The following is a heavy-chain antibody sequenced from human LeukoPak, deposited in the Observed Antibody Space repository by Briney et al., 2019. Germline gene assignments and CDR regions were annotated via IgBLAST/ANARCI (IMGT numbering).Heavy chain of an antibody. D-gene: IGHD5-24*01. CDR1: GFPFSSYW. CDR2: IKQDGSKK. Sequence: GGSLRLSCAASGFPFSSYWMTWVRQAPGKGLEWVANIKQDGSKKSYVDSVKGRFTISRDNAKNPLYLQMNSLRAEDTAIYYCTRVGYIDEGIDSWGQGTLVTVSS. V-gene: IGHV3-7*04. CDR3: TRVGYIDEGIDS. J-gene: IGHJ4*02.